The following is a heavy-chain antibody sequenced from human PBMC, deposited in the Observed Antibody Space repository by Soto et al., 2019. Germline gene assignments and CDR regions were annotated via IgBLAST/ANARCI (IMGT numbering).Heavy chain of an antibody. CDR2: ISAYNGNT. CDR1: GYTFTSYG. CDR3: ARGGDCTNGVCYSRGPYYYYGMDV. Sequence: ASVKVSCKASGYTFTSYGISWVRQAPGQGLEWMGWISAYNGNTNYAQKLQGRVTMTTDTSTSTAYMELRSLRSDDTAVYYCARGGDCTNGVCYSRGPYYYYGMDVWGQGTTVTVSS. D-gene: IGHD2-8*01. V-gene: IGHV1-18*01. J-gene: IGHJ6*02.